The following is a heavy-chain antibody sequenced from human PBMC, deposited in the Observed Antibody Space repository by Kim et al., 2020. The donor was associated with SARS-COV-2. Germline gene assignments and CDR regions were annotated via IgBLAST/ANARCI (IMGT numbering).Heavy chain of an antibody. Sequence: GGSLRLSCAASGFTFSSYAMSWVRQAPGKGLEWVSAISGSGGSTYYADSVKGRFTISRDNSKNTLYLQMNSLRAEDTAVYYCAIRTEYSSSSSFDYWGQGTLVTVSS. V-gene: IGHV3-23*01. CDR1: GFTFSSYA. CDR2: ISGSGGST. J-gene: IGHJ4*02. CDR3: AIRTEYSSSSSFDY. D-gene: IGHD6-6*01.